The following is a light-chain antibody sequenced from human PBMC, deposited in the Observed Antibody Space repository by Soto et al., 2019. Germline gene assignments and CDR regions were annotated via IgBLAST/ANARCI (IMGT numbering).Light chain of an antibody. V-gene: IGKV3-15*01. CDR3: QQYNDWPPIT. Sequence: EIMMTQSPATLSVSPGESGTLSCRASQSVSNNLAWYQHKPGQAPRLLICYASTRATGIPARFSGSGSGTEFTLTISSLQSEDFALYYCQQYNDWPPITFGQGTRLEIK. J-gene: IGKJ5*01. CDR2: YAS. CDR1: QSVSNN.